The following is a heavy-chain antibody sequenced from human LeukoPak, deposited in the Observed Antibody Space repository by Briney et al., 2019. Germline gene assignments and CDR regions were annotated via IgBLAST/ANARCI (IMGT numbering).Heavy chain of an antibody. Sequence: SETLSLTCTVSGYFISSGYYWGWIRQPPGNGLEGIGSIYHSGSTYYNPSLKSRVTISVDTFKNQFSPKLSSGTAADTAVYSCARSPVQCSSSACFSFYFDYWGQGTLV. CDR1: GYFISSGYY. J-gene: IGHJ4*02. CDR3: ARSPVQCSSSACFSFYFDY. V-gene: IGHV4-38-2*02. CDR2: IYHSGST. D-gene: IGHD2-2*01.